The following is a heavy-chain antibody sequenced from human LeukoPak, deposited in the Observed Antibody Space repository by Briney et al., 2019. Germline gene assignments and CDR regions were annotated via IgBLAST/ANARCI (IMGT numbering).Heavy chain of an antibody. J-gene: IGHJ4*02. D-gene: IGHD3-22*01. CDR3: ARTYYYDSSPSPFDY. V-gene: IGHV1-18*01. Sequence: ASVKVSRKASGGTFSSYAISWVRQAPGQGLEWMGWISAYNGNTNYAQKLQGRVTMTTDTSTSTAYMELRSLRSDDTAVYYCARTYYYDSSPSPFDYWGQGTLVTVSS. CDR2: ISAYNGNT. CDR1: GGTFSSYA.